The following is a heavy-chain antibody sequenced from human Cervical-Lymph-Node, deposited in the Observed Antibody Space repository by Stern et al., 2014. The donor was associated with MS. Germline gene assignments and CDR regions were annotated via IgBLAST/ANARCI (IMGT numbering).Heavy chain of an antibody. Sequence: VQLVESGGGLVKPGGSLTLSCVASGFTFNSDGMTWVRQAPGKGLERISSISSTSNSMQYAASARGRFTVSRDNAKKSLFLEMNSLRAEDTATYYCARDTLYYGLDVWGQGATVTVSS. J-gene: IGHJ6*02. CDR3: ARDTLYYGLDV. CDR1: GFTFNSDG. V-gene: IGHV3-21*01. CDR2: ISSTSNSM.